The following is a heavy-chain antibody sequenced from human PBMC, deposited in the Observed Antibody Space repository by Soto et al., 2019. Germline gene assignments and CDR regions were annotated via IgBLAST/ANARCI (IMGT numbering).Heavy chain of an antibody. CDR1: EGTFNSYA. Sequence: QAQVVQSGAEVRKPGSSVKLSRKASEGTFNSYAIAWVRQSPGQGLEWMGGIIPYYNTLNYAQKFQDRVTITAYDSTNTGYMELSTLRSDDTAVYFCASGASRLYTYFLESWSPGTLVTVSS. CDR2: IIPYYNTL. V-gene: IGHV1-69*01. CDR3: ASGASRLYTYFLES. D-gene: IGHD2-2*01. J-gene: IGHJ4*02.